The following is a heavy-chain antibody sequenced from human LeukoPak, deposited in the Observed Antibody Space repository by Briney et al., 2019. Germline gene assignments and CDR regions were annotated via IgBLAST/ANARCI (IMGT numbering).Heavy chain of an antibody. Sequence: KESGPTLVKPTQTLTLTCTFSGFSLSTSGVGVGWIRQPPGTALEWLALIYWNDDKRYSPSLKSRLTITKDTSKKQVVLTMTNMDPVDTATYYCAHSLPPYSYGYGHGFDIWGQGTMVTVSS. CDR2: IYWNDDK. J-gene: IGHJ3*02. V-gene: IGHV2-5*01. CDR1: GFSLSTSGVG. D-gene: IGHD5-18*01. CDR3: AHSLPPYSYGYGHGFDI.